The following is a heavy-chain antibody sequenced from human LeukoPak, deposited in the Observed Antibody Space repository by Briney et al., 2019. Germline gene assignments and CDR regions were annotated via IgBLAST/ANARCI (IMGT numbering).Heavy chain of an antibody. V-gene: IGHV4-59*01. D-gene: IGHD6-13*01. J-gene: IGHJ6*03. CDR3: ARTTEAHSWRTRYYDYYMDV. Sequence: SETLSLTCTVSGGSISSYYWSWIRQPPGKGLEWIGYVYYSGSTNYNPSLKSRVTISVDTSKNQFSLKLSSVTAADTAVYYCARTTEAHSWRTRYYDYYMDVWGKGTTVTVSS. CDR2: VYYSGST. CDR1: GGSISSYY.